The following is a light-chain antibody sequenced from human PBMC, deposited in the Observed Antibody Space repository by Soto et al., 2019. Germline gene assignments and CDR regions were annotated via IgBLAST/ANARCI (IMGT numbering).Light chain of an antibody. V-gene: IGKV1-39*01. CDR3: QQSDHSPIYT. Sequence: DIQMTQSPSSLSASVGDRVTITCRASQSIGTSLNWYQQKPGEAPKLLIYAASSLQSGVPSRFSGSGSGTDFTLTISSLQPGDFATYYCQQSDHSPIYTFGQGTDLEIK. J-gene: IGKJ2*01. CDR2: AAS. CDR1: QSIGTS.